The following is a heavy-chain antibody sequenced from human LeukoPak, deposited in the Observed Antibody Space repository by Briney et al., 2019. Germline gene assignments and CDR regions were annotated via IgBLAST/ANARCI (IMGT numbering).Heavy chain of an antibody. CDR2: IYYSGST. Sequence: SETLSLTCTVSGGSISSSSYYWGWIRQPPGKGLEWIGSIYYSGSTYYNPSHKSRVTISVDTSKNQFSLKLSSVTAADTAVYYCARDLSWINGWFDPWGQGTLVTVSS. CDR3: ARDLSWINGWFDP. V-gene: IGHV4-39*07. J-gene: IGHJ5*02. CDR1: GGSISSSSYY. D-gene: IGHD2-2*03.